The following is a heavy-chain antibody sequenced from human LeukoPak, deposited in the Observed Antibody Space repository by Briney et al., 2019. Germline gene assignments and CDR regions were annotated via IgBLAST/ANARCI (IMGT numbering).Heavy chain of an antibody. CDR2: ISGSGGST. J-gene: IGHJ4*02. Sequence: PGGSLRLSCAASGFTFSSYSMNWVRQAPGKGLEWVSAISGSGGSTYYADSVKGRFTISRDNSKNTLYLQMNSLRAEDTAVYYCAKAPLDGYNFDYWGQGTLVTVSS. V-gene: IGHV3-23*01. CDR1: GFTFSSYS. CDR3: AKAPLDGYNFDY. D-gene: IGHD5-24*01.